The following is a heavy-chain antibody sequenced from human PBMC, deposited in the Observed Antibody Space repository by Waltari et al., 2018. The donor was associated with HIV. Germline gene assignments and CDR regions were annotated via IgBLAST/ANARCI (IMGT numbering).Heavy chain of an antibody. CDR1: GGTFSNYA. CDR2: IIPIFGTT. V-gene: IGHV1-69*01. D-gene: IGHD3-3*01. J-gene: IGHJ5*02. CDR3: ARSSPGDDFWSGKLVS. Sequence: QVQLVQSGAEVKKPGSSVTVSCKTSGGTFSNYAVYWVRQAPGQGLELEGQIIPIFGTTNYAQKFQGRVTITAGESTGTVYMELRSLRSEDTAMYYCARSSPGDDFWSGKLVSWGQGTQVTVSS.